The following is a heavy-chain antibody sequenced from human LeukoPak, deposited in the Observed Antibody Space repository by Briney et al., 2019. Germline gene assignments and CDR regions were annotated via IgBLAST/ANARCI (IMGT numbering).Heavy chain of an antibody. CDR3: ARVRTESLQYAFDI. Sequence: SETLSLTCTVSGGSISSGGYYWSWIRQHPGKGLEWIGYIYYSGSTYYNPSLKSRVTISVDTSKNQFSLKLSSVTAADTAVYYCARVRTESLQYAFDIWGQGTMVTVSS. V-gene: IGHV4-31*03. D-gene: IGHD4-11*01. CDR1: GGSISSGGYY. J-gene: IGHJ3*02. CDR2: IYYSGST.